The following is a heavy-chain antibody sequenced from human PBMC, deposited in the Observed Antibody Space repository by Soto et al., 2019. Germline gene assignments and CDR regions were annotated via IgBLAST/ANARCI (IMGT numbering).Heavy chain of an antibody. CDR3: ASDRGQQWPHDAFDI. CDR1: GDSISNYY. D-gene: IGHD6-19*01. J-gene: IGHJ3*02. CDR2: IYYSGNT. Sequence: SETLSLTCTVSGDSISNYYWSWIRQPPGKGLEWIGYIYYSGNTNYNPSLKSRVTISVDTSKNQFSLKLRSVTAADTAVYYCASDRGQQWPHDAFDIWGQGTMVTVSS. V-gene: IGHV4-59*01.